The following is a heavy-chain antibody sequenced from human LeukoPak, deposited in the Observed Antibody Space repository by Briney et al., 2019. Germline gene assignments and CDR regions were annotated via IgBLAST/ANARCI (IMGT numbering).Heavy chain of an antibody. CDR1: GYSFTSYY. CDR2: INLNAGST. D-gene: IGHD6-13*01. J-gene: IGHJ4*02. CDR3: ANALAASPPVY. Sequence: ASVKVSCKSSGYSFTSYYMHWVRRAPGQGLEWMGIINLNAGSTSYAQKFEGRVTMTRDTSTSTVYMELSSLRSEDTAVYYCANALAASPPVYWGQGTLVTVSS. V-gene: IGHV1-46*01.